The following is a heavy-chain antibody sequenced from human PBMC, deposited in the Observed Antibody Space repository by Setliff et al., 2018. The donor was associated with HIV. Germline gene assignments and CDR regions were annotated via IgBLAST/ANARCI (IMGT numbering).Heavy chain of an antibody. CDR3: AVMGHCSANSCFRTEGFDY. Sequence: ASVKVSCKASAYTFTGYYIHWVRQAPGQVLEWVGWINPNSGATNFAQKFQGSVTLTRDTSITTAYMERRGLRSDDTAVDYCAVMGHCSANSCFRTEGFDYWGQGTLVTVSS. J-gene: IGHJ4*02. CDR2: INPNSGAT. V-gene: IGHV1-2*02. D-gene: IGHD2-15*01. CDR1: AYTFTGYY.